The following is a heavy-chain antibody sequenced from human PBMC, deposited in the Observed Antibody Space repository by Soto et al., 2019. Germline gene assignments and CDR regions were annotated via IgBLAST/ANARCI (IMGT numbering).Heavy chain of an antibody. CDR3: AKQYYDFWSGPMGSGYYYYMDV. Sequence: GGSLRLSCAASGFTFSSYAMSWVRQAPGKGLEWVSAISGSGGSTYYADSVKGRFTISRDNSKNTLYLQMNSLRAEDTAVYYCAKQYYDFWSGPMGSGYYYYMDVWGKGTTVTVSS. D-gene: IGHD3-3*01. V-gene: IGHV3-23*01. CDR2: ISGSGGST. J-gene: IGHJ6*03. CDR1: GFTFSSYA.